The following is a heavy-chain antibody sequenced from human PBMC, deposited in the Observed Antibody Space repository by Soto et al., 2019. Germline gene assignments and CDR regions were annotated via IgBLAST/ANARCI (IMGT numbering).Heavy chain of an antibody. D-gene: IGHD3-9*01. CDR2: INPNSGGT. Sequence: ASVKVSCKASGYTFTGYYMHWVRQAPGQGLEWMGWINPNSGGTNYAQKFQGWVTMTRDTSISTAYMELSRLRSDDTAVYYCARGGRYFDWLLYHYGMDVWGQGTTVTVSS. V-gene: IGHV1-2*04. CDR3: ARGGRYFDWLLYHYGMDV. J-gene: IGHJ6*02. CDR1: GYTFTGYY.